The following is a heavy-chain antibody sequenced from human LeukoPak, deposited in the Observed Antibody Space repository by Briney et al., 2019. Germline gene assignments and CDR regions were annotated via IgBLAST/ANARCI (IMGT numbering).Heavy chain of an antibody. CDR3: ARCFVSYGVLD. CDR2: IYYSGST. V-gene: IGHV4-59*01. Sequence: SETLSLTCTVSGGSISSYYWSWIRQPSGKGLEWIGYIYYSGSTNYNPSLKSRVTISVDTSENQFSLKLSSVTAADTAVYYCARCFVSYGVLDWGQGTLVTVSS. J-gene: IGHJ4*02. CDR1: GGSISSYY. D-gene: IGHD5-18*01.